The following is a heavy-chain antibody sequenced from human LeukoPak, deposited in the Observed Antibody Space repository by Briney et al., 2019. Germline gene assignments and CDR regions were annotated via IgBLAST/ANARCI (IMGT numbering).Heavy chain of an antibody. D-gene: IGHD3-3*01. CDR3: ARCFYSPRGVDYDFWSGYYYGMDV. V-gene: IGHV1-69*13. Sequence: GASVKVSCKASGYTFTSYYMHWVRQAPGQGLEWMGGIIPIFGTANYAQKFQGRVTITADESTSTAYMELSSLRSEDTAVYYCARCFYSPRGVDYDFWSGYYYGMDVWGQGTTVTVSS. J-gene: IGHJ6*02. CDR1: GYTFTSYY. CDR2: IIPIFGTA.